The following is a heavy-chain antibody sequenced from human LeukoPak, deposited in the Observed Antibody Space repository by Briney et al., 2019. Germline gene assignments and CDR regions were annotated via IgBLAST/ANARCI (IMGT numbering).Heavy chain of an antibody. D-gene: IGHD4-17*01. Sequence: GGSLRLSCAASGFTFSNFWMSWVRQAPGKGLEWVANINQDGSEKYYVDSIKGRFTISRDNAKNSLYLQMNSLRAEDTAVYYCERDKTTVTYNWFDPWGQGTLVTVSS. CDR1: GFTFSNFW. CDR3: ERDKTTVTYNWFDP. J-gene: IGHJ5*02. V-gene: IGHV3-7*01. CDR2: INQDGSEK.